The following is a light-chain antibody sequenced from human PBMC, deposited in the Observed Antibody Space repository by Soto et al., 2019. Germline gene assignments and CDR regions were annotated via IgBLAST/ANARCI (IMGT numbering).Light chain of an antibody. CDR2: VTS. CDR3: QQHNSYPLT. CDR1: QGLSSY. Sequence: IQLTQSPSSLSASVGDRVTITYRASQGLSSYLAWYQQKPGKAPELLIYVTSTLQSGVPSRFSGSGSGTDFTLTISSLQPEDFATYYCQQHNSYPLTFGGGTKVEIK. V-gene: IGKV1-9*01. J-gene: IGKJ4*01.